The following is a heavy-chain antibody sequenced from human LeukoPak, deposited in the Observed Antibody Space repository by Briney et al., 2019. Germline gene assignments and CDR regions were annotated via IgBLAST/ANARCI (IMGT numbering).Heavy chain of an antibody. CDR3: AKVEGYCSRTSCSYFDY. CDR1: GFTFSSYA. J-gene: IGHJ4*02. Sequence: PGGSLRLSCAASGFTFSSYAMSWVRQAPGKGLEWVSGISRSGYSTYYADSVKGRFTISRDNSENTLDLQINSLRAEDTAVYYCAKVEGYCSRTSCSYFDYWGQGTLVTVSS. D-gene: IGHD2-2*01. V-gene: IGHV3-23*01. CDR2: ISRSGYST.